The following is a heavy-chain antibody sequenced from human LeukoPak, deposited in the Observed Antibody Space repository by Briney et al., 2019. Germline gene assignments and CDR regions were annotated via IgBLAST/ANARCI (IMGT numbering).Heavy chain of an antibody. Sequence: PSETLSLTCAVYGGSFSGYYWSWIRQPPGKGLEWIGEINHSGSTNYNPSLKSRVTISVDTTKTQYSLKLSSVTAADTAVYYCARARQRITIFGVPSAPYYYYGMDVWGQGTTVTVSS. V-gene: IGHV4-34*01. D-gene: IGHD3-3*01. J-gene: IGHJ6*02. CDR3: ARARQRITIFGVPSAPYYYYGMDV. CDR1: GGSFSGYY. CDR2: INHSGST.